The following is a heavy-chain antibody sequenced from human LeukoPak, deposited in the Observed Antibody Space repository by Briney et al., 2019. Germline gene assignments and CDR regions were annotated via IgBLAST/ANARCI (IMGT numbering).Heavy chain of an antibody. Sequence: PGGSLRLSCAASGFTFSNYAMSWVRQAPGKGLEWVSRISNDGDNTYYADSVKGRFTMSRDNSKNTLYLQMNSLRAEDTAVYYCVKGRTSACIFDYWGQGTLVTVSS. J-gene: IGHJ4*02. V-gene: IGHV3-23*01. CDR1: GFTFSNYA. CDR3: VKGRTSACIFDY. D-gene: IGHD1-26*01. CDR2: ISNDGDNT.